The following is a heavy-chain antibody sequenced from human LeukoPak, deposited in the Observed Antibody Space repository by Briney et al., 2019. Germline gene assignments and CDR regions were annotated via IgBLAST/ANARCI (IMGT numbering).Heavy chain of an antibody. D-gene: IGHD4-23*01. CDR3: ARHDYGRNSPGAYFDH. CDR1: GASISNYH. V-gene: IGHV4-59*01. Sequence: PSETLSLTCTVSGASISNYHWSWSRQPPGRGLEWIGYIYYSGSPNYNPSLKSRVTMSVDMSKNQFSLKLTSVTAADTAVYYCARHDYGRNSPGAYFDHWGQGTPVTVSS. J-gene: IGHJ4*02. CDR2: IYYSGSP.